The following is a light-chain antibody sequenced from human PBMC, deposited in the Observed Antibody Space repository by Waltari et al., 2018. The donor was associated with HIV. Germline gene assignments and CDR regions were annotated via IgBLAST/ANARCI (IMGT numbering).Light chain of an antibody. CDR2: DVS. J-gene: IGLJ2*01. CDR3: CSHAGSYPVV. Sequence: QSALTQPRSVSGSPGQSVTISCTGTSSDVGVYNFVSWYQQHPGKAPKLMIYDVSKRPSGVPDRFSGSKSGNTASLTISGLQAEDEADYYCCSHAGSYPVVFGGGTKLTVL. CDR1: SSDVGVYNF. V-gene: IGLV2-11*01.